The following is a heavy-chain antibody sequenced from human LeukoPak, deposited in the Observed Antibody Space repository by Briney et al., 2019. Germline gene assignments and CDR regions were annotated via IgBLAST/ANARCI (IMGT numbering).Heavy chain of an antibody. V-gene: IGHV3-53*01. Sequence: GGSLRLSCAASGFTVSSNYMSWVRQAPGKGLEWVSVIYSGGSTYYADSVKGRFTISRDNSKNTLYLQMNSLRAEDTAVYYCARDCSGGSCYSLYYYYYMDVWGKGTTVTVSS. CDR3: ARDCSGGSCYSLYYYYYMDV. D-gene: IGHD2-15*01. J-gene: IGHJ6*03. CDR2: IYSGGST. CDR1: GFTVSSNY.